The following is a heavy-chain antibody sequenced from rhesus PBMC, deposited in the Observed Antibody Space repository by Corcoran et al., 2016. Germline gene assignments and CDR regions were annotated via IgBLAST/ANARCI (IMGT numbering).Heavy chain of an antibody. J-gene: IGHJ4*01. CDR2: LYGSGGST. CDR3: ARNRGGYYSGSPDY. D-gene: IGHD3-16*01. V-gene: IGHV4-147*01. CDR1: GGSIISNY. Sequence: QVQLQESGPGLVQPSETLSLTCAVSGGSIISNYWSWILQPPGKGLEGIGRLYGSGGSTNDNPSLRSRATISTDTSKNQFYLKLSSVTAADTAVYYCARNRGGYYSGSPDYWGQGVLVTVSS.